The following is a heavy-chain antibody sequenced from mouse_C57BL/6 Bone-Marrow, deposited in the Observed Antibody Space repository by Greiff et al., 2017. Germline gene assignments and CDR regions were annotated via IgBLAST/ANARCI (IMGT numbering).Heavy chain of an antibody. CDR3: ARGLGREYYFDY. J-gene: IGHJ2*01. Sequence: QVQLQQPGAELVRPGSSVKLSCKASGYTFTSYWMHWVKQRPIQGLEWIGNIDPSDSETHYNQKFKDKATLTVDKYSSPAYMQLSSLTSEDSAVXYCARGLGREYYFDYWGQGTTLTVSS. CDR1: GYTFTSYW. V-gene: IGHV1-52*01. CDR2: IDPSDSET. D-gene: IGHD4-1*01.